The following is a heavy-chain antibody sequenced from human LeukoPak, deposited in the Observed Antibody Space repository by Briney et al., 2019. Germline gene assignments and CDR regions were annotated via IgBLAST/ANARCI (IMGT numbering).Heavy chain of an antibody. CDR2: INHSGST. CDR1: GGSFSGYY. CDR3: ARAFVDTAMARNFDY. D-gene: IGHD5-18*01. Sequence: SETLSLTCAVYGGSFSGYYWSWLRQPPGKGLEWIGEINHSGSTNYNPSLKSRVTISVDTSKNQFSLKLSSVTAADTAVYYCARAFVDTAMARNFDYWGQGTLVTVSS. V-gene: IGHV4-34*01. J-gene: IGHJ4*02.